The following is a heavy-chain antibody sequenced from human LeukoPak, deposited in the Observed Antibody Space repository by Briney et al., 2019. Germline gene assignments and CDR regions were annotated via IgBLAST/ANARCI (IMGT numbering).Heavy chain of an antibody. CDR3: ARDAPKYSSGWCLGY. Sequence: GRSLRLSCAASGFTFSSYGMHWVRQAPGKGLEWVAVIWYDGSNKYYADSVKGRFTISRDNSKNTLYLQVNSLRAEDTAVYYCARDAPKYSSGWCLGYWGQGTLVTVSS. V-gene: IGHV3-33*01. CDR2: IWYDGSNK. CDR1: GFTFSSYG. D-gene: IGHD6-19*01. J-gene: IGHJ4*02.